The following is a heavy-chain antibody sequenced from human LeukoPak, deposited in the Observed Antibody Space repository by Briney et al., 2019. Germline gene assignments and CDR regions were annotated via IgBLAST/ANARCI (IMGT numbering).Heavy chain of an antibody. D-gene: IGHD6-13*01. CDR2: ISSSSSYI. Sequence: GGSLRLSCAASGFTFSSYSMNWVRQAPGKGLEWVSSISSSSSYIYYADSVKGRFTISRDNAKNSLYLQMNSLRAEDTAVYHCAREGFSRGYYQYYYMDVWGKGTTVTVSS. CDR3: AREGFSRGYYQYYYMDV. CDR1: GFTFSSYS. J-gene: IGHJ6*03. V-gene: IGHV3-21*01.